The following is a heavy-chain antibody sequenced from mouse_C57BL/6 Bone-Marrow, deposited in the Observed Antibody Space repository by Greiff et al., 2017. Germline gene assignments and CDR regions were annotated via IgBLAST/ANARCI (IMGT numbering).Heavy chain of an antibody. V-gene: IGHV8-12*01. CDR3: ARNPYYFDY. Sequence: QVTLKACGPGILQSSQTLSLTCSFSGFSLSTSGMGVSWIRQPSGKGLEWLAHIYWDDDKRYNPSLKSRLTISKDTSRNQVFLKITSVDTADTATYYCARNPYYFDYWGQGTTLTVSS. CDR1: GFSLSTSGMG. J-gene: IGHJ2*01. CDR2: IYWDDDK.